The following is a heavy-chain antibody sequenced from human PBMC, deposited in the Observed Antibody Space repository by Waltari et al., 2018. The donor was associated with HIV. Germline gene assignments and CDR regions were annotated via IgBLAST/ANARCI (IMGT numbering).Heavy chain of an antibody. Sequence: EVQLVESGGGLVKPGGSLRLSCAASGFTFSNAWMSWVRQAPGKGLEWVGRIKSKNDGGTTDYAAPVKGRFTISRDDSKNTLYLQMNSLKTEDTAVYYCTTEGLWGRGTLVTVSS. CDR1: GFTFSNAW. CDR2: IKSKNDGGTT. CDR3: TTEGL. J-gene: IGHJ2*01. V-gene: IGHV3-15*01.